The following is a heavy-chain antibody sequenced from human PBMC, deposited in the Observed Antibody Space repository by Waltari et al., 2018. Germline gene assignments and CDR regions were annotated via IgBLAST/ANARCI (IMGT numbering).Heavy chain of an antibody. V-gene: IGHV4-38-2*02. CDR2: NYDRGST. CDR3: ARWDPPRSRYFDY. CDR1: GYSISSGYY. D-gene: IGHD1-26*01. Sequence: QVQLQESGPGLVKPSETLSLTCTVSGYSISSGYYWGWIRQPPGKGLEWIGSNYDRGSTYYNPSLKSRVTISVDTSKNQFSLKLSSVTAADTAVYYGARWDPPRSRYFDYWGQGTLVTVSS. J-gene: IGHJ4*02.